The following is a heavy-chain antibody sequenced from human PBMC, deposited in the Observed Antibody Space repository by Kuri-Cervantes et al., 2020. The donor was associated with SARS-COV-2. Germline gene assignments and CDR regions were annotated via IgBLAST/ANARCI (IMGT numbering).Heavy chain of an antibody. D-gene: IGHD6-19*01. V-gene: IGHV4-34*01. CDR2: INHSGST. Sequence: SETLSLTCAVYGGSSSGYYWSWIRQPPGNGLEWIGEINHSGSTNYNPSLKSRVTISVDTSKNQFSLKLSSVTAADTAVYYCARGRIGYSSGWSYWYFDLWGRGTLVTVSS. CDR1: GGSSSGYY. J-gene: IGHJ2*01. CDR3: ARGRIGYSSGWSYWYFDL.